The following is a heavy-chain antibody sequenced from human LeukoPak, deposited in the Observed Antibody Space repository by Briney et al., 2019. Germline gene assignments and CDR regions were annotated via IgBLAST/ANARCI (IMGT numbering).Heavy chain of an antibody. V-gene: IGHV4-4*07. CDR2: IYVSGTT. CDR3: ARTYYYDSSGYYPGYFDY. D-gene: IGHD3-22*01. Sequence: SETLSLTCTVAGGSISAYYWSWIRQPAGNGLEWIGRIYVSGTTNYNPSLKSRGTMSLDPSKNQFSLRLSSLTAAETAVYYCARTYYYDSSGYYPGYFDYWGQGTLVTVSS. CDR1: GGSISAYY. J-gene: IGHJ4*02.